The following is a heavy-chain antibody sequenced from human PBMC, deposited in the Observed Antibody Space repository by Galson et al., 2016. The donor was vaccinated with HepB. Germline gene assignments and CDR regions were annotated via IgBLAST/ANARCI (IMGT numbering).Heavy chain of an antibody. V-gene: IGHV3-30*18. J-gene: IGHJ4*02. CDR2: DSMDGRRK. Sequence: SLRLSCAASGFTFNRRGMHWVRQTPGKGLEWVAADSMDGRRKFYADSVKGRFTISRDNSNNMLFLQMSSLRVDDTAVYYCAKRHEYCPPVGCSVDSWGQGTLVCVS. CDR1: GFTFNRRG. D-gene: IGHD2/OR15-2a*01. CDR3: AKRHEYCPPVGCSVDS.